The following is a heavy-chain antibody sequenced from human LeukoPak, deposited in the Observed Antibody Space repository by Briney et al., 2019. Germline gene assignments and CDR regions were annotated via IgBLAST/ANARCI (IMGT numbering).Heavy chain of an antibody. CDR1: GFTFSSYA. CDR3: AKDLVGDYYYYMDV. J-gene: IGHJ6*03. D-gene: IGHD2-15*01. Sequence: PGGSLRLSCAASGFTFSSYAMSWVRQAPGQGLEWVSALSGSGGSTYYADSAKGRFTISRDNSKNTLYLQMTSLRAEDTAVYYCAKDLVGDYYYYMDVWGKGTTVTVSS. V-gene: IGHV3-23*01. CDR2: LSGSGGST.